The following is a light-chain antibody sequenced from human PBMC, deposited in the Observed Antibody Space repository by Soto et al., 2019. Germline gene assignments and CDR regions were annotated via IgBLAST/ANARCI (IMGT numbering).Light chain of an antibody. CDR2: DAS. J-gene: IGKJ4*01. Sequence: DIQMTQSPSSLSASVGDRVTITCQASQDISNYLNWYQQKPGKAPKLLIYDASNLETGVPSRFSGSGSGTEFTLTISCLQSEDFATYYCQQYYSFPQALTFGGGTKVDIK. CDR1: QDISNY. CDR3: QQYYSFPQALT. V-gene: IGKV1-33*01.